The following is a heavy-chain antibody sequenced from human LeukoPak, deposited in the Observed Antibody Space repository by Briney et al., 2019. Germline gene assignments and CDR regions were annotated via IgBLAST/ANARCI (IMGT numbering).Heavy chain of an antibody. CDR1: GFTFSTYW. CDR2: INGDGTIT. D-gene: IGHD1-20*01. Sequence: GGSLRLSCSVSGFTFSTYWMHWVRQAPGKGLVWVSRINGDGTITYYADSVKGRFTISRDNAKNTLFLQMNSLRAEDTALYYCARGYCSNNWNDGDYWGQGTPVTVSS. CDR3: ARGYCSNNWNDGDY. J-gene: IGHJ4*02. V-gene: IGHV3-74*01.